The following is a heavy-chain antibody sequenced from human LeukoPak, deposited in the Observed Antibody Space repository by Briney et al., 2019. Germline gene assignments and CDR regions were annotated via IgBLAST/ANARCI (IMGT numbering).Heavy chain of an antibody. Sequence: GGSLRLSCAASGFTVSSNYMSWVRQAPGKGLEWVSVIYSGGSTYYADSVKGRFTISRDNSKNTLYLQMNSLRAEDTAVYYCASIDYYYGMDVWGQGTTVTVSS. CDR2: IYSGGST. V-gene: IGHV3-66*01. CDR3: ASIDYYYGMDV. D-gene: IGHD1-26*01. CDR1: GFTVSSNY. J-gene: IGHJ6*02.